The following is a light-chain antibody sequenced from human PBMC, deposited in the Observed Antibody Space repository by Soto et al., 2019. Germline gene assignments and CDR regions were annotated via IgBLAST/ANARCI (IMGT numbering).Light chain of an antibody. J-gene: IGKJ1*01. CDR2: GAS. Sequence: EIVLTQSPGTLSLSPGERATLSCRASQSVSSSYLAWYQQKPGQAPRLLIYGASSRATGIPDRFSGSGSGPDFTLTISNLEPEDFAVYYCQQRSDWPWTFGQGTKVDIK. CDR1: QSVSSSY. V-gene: IGKV3D-20*02. CDR3: QQRSDWPWT.